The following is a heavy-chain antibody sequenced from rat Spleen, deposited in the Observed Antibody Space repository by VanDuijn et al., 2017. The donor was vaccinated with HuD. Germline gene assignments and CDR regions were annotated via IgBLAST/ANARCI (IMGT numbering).Heavy chain of an antibody. Sequence: EVQLVESGGGLVQPGRSLKLSCAASGFTLSDYVMHWIRQAPTKGLEWVTSISPSGATTNYRDSVKGRFTISRDNARGTLYLQMDSLRSEDTATYYCASRAPFAYWGQGTLVTVSS. CDR2: ISPSGATT. CDR1: GFTLSDYV. V-gene: IGHV5-19*01. CDR3: ASRAPFAY. D-gene: IGHD4-1*01. J-gene: IGHJ3*01.